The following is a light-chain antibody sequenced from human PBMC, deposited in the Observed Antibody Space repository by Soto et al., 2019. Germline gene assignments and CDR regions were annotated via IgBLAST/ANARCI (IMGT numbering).Light chain of an antibody. V-gene: IGKV3-11*01. J-gene: IGKJ2*01. CDR1: QSVSSY. Sequence: EIVLTQSPATLSLSPGERATLSCRASQSVSSYLAWYQQKPGQAPRLLIYDASNRATSIPARFSGSGSGTEFTLTISSLEPEDVAVYYCQQRSNWPPSTFGQGTKLEIK. CDR2: DAS. CDR3: QQRSNWPPST.